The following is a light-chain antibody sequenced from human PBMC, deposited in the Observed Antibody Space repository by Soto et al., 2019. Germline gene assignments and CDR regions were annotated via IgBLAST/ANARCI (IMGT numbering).Light chain of an antibody. CDR3: QQSYSTPFT. J-gene: IGKJ3*01. V-gene: IGKV1-39*01. CDR1: QSISNY. Sequence: DIQMTQSPSSLSASVGDRVTITCRASQSISNYLNWYQQKPGKAPKFLIYAASSLQSGVPSRFSVTGSGTDFTLTISSLQPEDFATYYCQQSYSTPFTFGPGTKVDIK. CDR2: AAS.